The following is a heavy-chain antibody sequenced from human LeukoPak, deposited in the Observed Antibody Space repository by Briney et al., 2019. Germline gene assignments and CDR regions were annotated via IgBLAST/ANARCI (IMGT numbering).Heavy chain of an antibody. CDR2: INPNSGGT. CDR3: ARGGDSYGSYFDY. CDR1: GYTFTGYY. V-gene: IGHV1-2*02. D-gene: IGHD5-18*01. Sequence: ASVNVSCKASGYTFTGYYMHWVRQAPGQGLEWMGWINPNSGGTNYAQKFQGRVTMTRDTSISTAYMELSRLRSDDTAVYYCARGGDSYGSYFDYWGQGTLVTVSS. J-gene: IGHJ4*02.